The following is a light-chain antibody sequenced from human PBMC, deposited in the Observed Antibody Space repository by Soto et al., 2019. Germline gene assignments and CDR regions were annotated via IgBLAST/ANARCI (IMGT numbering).Light chain of an antibody. J-gene: IGKJ1*01. CDR3: LQDYNYPRT. CDR1: QGIRND. V-gene: IGKV1-6*01. CDR2: AAS. Sequence: AIQMTRSPSSLSASVGDGVTITCRASQGIRNDLGWYQQKPGKAPKLLIYAASSLQSGVPSRFSGSGSGKDFTLTISSLQPEDFATYYCLQDYNYPRTFGHGNKVDIX.